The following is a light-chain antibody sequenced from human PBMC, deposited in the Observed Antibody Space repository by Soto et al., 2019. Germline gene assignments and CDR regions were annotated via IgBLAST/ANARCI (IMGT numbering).Light chain of an antibody. CDR2: EVY. Sequence: QSALTQPASVSESPGQSITISCTGTNSDVGGYDRVSWYQHHPGKAPKLLIFEVYNRPSGISDRFSGSKSGDTASLTISGLQAEDEADYYCISYIPSTTTHWVFGGGTQLTVL. V-gene: IGLV2-14*01. CDR1: NSDVGGYDR. CDR3: ISYIPSTTTHWV. J-gene: IGLJ3*02.